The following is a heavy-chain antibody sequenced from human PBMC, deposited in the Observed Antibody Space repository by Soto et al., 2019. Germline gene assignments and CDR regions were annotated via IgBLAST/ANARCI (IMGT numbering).Heavy chain of an antibody. CDR1: GYTFTSYG. V-gene: IGHV1-18*01. Sequence: ASVKVSCKASGYTFTSYGISWVRQAPGQGLEWMGWISAYNGNTNYAQKLQGRVTMTTDTSTSTAYMELRSLRSDDTAVYYCARAISSGIAAAGPWFDPWGQGTLVTVSS. CDR3: ARAISSGIAAAGPWFDP. J-gene: IGHJ5*02. D-gene: IGHD6-13*01. CDR2: ISAYNGNT.